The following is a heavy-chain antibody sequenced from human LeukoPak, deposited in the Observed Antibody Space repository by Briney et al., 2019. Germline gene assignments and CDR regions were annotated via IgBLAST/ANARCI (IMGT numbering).Heavy chain of an antibody. Sequence: ASVQVSCKASGYSFITYGISWLRQAPGQRLEWMGWISAYNRSREYAQNLQGRVTMTTDTSTSTAYMEMRSLRSDDTAVYYCARPYDSSGYYNYYFDNWGQGTLVTVSS. CDR1: GYSFITYG. CDR3: ARPYDSSGYYNYYFDN. V-gene: IGHV1-18*01. CDR2: ISAYNRSR. J-gene: IGHJ4*02. D-gene: IGHD3-22*01.